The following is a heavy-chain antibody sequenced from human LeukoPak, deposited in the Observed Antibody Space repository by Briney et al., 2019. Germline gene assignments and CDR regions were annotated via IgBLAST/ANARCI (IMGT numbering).Heavy chain of an antibody. CDR2: VIPMYSTT. D-gene: IGHD1-14*01. Sequence: GASVKVSCKASGGTFSNTAFNWVRQAPGQGLQWMGGVIPMYSTTTNAHRFQGRLTISTDESTSTVTMELRSLKSEDTAVYYCSSSNQRPKTGETMRNYVFYMDVWGSGTTVTVS. J-gene: IGHJ6*03. V-gene: IGHV1-69*05. CDR1: GGTFSNTA. CDR3: SSSNQRPKTGETMRNYVFYMDV.